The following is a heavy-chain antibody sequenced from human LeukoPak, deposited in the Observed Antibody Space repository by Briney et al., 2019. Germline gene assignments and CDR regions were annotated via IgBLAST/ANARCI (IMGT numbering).Heavy chain of an antibody. CDR3: ARSIYTTSSHPYFLDY. D-gene: IGHD6-6*01. CDR1: GGSISSYY. Sequence: SETVSLTCTVSGGSISSYYWSWIRQPPGKGLEWIGYIQYSGSTNYNPSLQSRVTISVDTSKNQFSLKLTSVTAADTAVYYCARSIYTTSSHPYFLDYWGQGTLVTVSS. V-gene: IGHV4-59*01. J-gene: IGHJ4*02. CDR2: IQYSGST.